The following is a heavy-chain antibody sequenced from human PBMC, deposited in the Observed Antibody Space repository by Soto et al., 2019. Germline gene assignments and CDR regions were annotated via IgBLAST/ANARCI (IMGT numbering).Heavy chain of an antibody. D-gene: IGHD3-3*01. Sequence: GSLRLSCAASGFTFSSYAMSWVRQAPGKGLEWVSAISGSGGSTYYADSVKGRFTISRDNSKNTLYLQMNSLRAEDTAVYYCAKDFNPYYDFWSGYFLQHYYGMDVWGQGTTVTVSS. CDR2: ISGSGGST. CDR3: AKDFNPYYDFWSGYFLQHYYGMDV. J-gene: IGHJ6*02. V-gene: IGHV3-23*01. CDR1: GFTFSSYA.